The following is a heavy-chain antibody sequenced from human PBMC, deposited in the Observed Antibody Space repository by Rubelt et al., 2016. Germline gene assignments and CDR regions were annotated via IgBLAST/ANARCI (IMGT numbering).Heavy chain of an antibody. D-gene: IGHD3-22*01. CDR1: GFAFNDYA. J-gene: IGHJ6*02. V-gene: IGHV3-23*04. CDR2: ISGSGGRT. Sequence: QLVESGGGLVQPGRSLRLSCTASGFAFNDYAMHWVRPAPGKGLEWVSVISGSGGRTYYADSVKGRFPISRDNSRNTLYLQMNSLRVEDTAVYYCAKEVMTVESYYYGMDVWGQRTTVTVSS. CDR3: AKEVMTVESYYYGMDV.